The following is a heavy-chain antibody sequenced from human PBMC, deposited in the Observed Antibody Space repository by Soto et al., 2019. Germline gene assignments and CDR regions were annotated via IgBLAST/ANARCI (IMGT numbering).Heavy chain of an antibody. J-gene: IGHJ4*02. CDR3: AKSSDILTGYYPTTFDY. D-gene: IGHD3-9*01. CDR1: GFTFSSYA. Sequence: GGSLRLSCAASGFTFSSYAMSWVRQAPGKGLEWVSAISGSGGSTYYADSVKGRFTISRDNSKNTLYLQMNSLRAEDTAVYYCAKSSDILTGYYPTTFDYWGQGTLVTVSS. V-gene: IGHV3-23*01. CDR2: ISGSGGST.